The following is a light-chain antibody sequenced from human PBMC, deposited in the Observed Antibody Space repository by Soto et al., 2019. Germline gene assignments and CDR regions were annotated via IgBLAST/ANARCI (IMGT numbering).Light chain of an antibody. Sequence: EIVLTQSPGTLSLSPGERATLSCRASQSVSSAYLAWYQQKLGQAPRLLLYGSSNRATGIPDRFSGSGSGTDFTLTISRLEPEDFAVYYCQQYGSSRWTFGQGTKVEIK. V-gene: IGKV3-20*01. CDR3: QQYGSSRWT. CDR1: QSVSSAY. CDR2: GSS. J-gene: IGKJ1*01.